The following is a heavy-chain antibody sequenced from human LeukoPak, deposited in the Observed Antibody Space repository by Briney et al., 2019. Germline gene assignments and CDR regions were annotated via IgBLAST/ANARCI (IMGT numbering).Heavy chain of an antibody. CDR3: GRDSDGGNGLYGGFDH. D-gene: IGHD4-23*01. CDR1: GGPISSYY. V-gene: IGHV4-4*07. J-gene: IGHJ4*02. Sequence: NPSETLSLTCTVSGGPISSYYWSWIRQPAGKGLEWIWRIYTSGSTNYNPSLKSRVTMSVDTSKNQFSLKLSSVTAADTAVYYCGRDSDGGNGLYGGFDHWGQGTLVTVSS. CDR2: IYTSGST.